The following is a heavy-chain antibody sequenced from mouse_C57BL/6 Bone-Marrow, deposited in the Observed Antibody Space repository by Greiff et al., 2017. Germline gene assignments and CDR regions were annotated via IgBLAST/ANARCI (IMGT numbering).Heavy chain of an antibody. V-gene: IGHV1-76*01. CDR1: GYTFTDYY. D-gene: IGHD2-1*01. CDR3: AREGGGYYGISCAY. J-gene: IGHJ3*01. CDR2: IYPGSGNT. Sequence: QVQLQQSGAELVRPGASVKLSCKASGYTFTDYYINWVKQRPGQGLEWIARIYPGSGNTYYNEKFKGKATLTAEKYSSTAYMQLSSLTSEDSAVYFCAREGGGYYGISCAYWGQGTLVTVSA.